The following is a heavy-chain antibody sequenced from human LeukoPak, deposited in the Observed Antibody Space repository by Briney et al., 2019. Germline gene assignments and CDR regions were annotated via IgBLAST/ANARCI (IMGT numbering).Heavy chain of an antibody. Sequence: PSETLSLTCTVSGGSLITYYWNWIRQPAGKGLEWIGRIYTSGSTNYNPSLKSRVTMSVDTSKNQFSLKLSSVTAADTAVYYCARDGDSGYCGFDYWGQGTLVTVSS. J-gene: IGHJ4*02. V-gene: IGHV4-4*07. CDR1: GGSLITYY. CDR2: IYTSGST. D-gene: IGHD3-22*01. CDR3: ARDGDSGYCGFDY.